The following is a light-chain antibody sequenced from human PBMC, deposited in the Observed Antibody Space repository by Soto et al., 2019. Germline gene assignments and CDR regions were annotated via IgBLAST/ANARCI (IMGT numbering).Light chain of an antibody. CDR1: QSLSTG. Sequence: DIQMTQSPTTLSASVGDTVTITCRASQSLSTGLAWLQQKQGKAPKLLIYKASSLENGVPSRFSGSGSGTEFTLTISSLQPDDFATYYCHHYGTFGQGTKGDIK. V-gene: IGKV1-5*03. CDR2: KAS. J-gene: IGKJ1*01. CDR3: HHYGT.